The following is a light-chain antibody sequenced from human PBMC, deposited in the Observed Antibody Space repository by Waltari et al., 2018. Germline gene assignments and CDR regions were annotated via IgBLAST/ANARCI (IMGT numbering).Light chain of an antibody. CDR1: SSDVGLYNY. Sequence: QSALTQPASVSGSPGQSITISCSGTSSDVGLYNYVSWYQQHPGKAPKLIIFDVSNRPSGVSNRFSGSKSGYTASLTISGLQTEDEADYYCSSYSSSSALYVFGTGTKVTVL. V-gene: IGLV2-14*03. J-gene: IGLJ1*01. CDR2: DVS. CDR3: SSYSSSSALYV.